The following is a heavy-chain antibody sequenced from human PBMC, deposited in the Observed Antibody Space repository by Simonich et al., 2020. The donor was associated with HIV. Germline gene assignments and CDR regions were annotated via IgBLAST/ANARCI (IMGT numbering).Heavy chain of an antibody. J-gene: IGHJ6*02. CDR2: TRNKANSYTT. Sequence: EVQLVESGGGLVQPGGSLGLSCAASGFTFSDHYMDWVRQAPGNGLSGVDRTRNKANSYTTENAASVKGRFTISRDDSRNSLYLQMNTLKTEDTAVYYCARGARLTTDSYYYGMDVWGQGTTVTVSS. CDR1: GFTFSDHY. CDR3: ARGARLTTDSYYYGMDV. D-gene: IGHD3-22*01. V-gene: IGHV3-72*01.